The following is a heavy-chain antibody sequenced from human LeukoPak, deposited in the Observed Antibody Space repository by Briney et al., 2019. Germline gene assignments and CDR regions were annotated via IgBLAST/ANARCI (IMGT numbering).Heavy chain of an antibody. Sequence: AGRSLRLSCAASAFTFSSYGMSWVRQAPGKGLEWVSGISGSGGSTYYADSLKGRFTISRDNSKDTLYVQMNSLRAEDTAVYYCARSYGTYNWFDSWGQGTLVTVSS. J-gene: IGHJ5*01. D-gene: IGHD1-14*01. V-gene: IGHV3-23*01. CDR3: ARSYGTYNWFDS. CDR2: ISGSGGST. CDR1: AFTFSSYG.